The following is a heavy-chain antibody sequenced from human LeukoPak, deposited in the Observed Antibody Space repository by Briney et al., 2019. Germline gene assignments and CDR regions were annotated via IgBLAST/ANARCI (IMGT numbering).Heavy chain of an antibody. D-gene: IGHD3-10*01. J-gene: IGHJ3*02. CDR1: GDSISDYY. CDR2: MHSSGST. Sequence: PSETLSLTCSVSGDSISDYYWSWIRQPPGKGLEWIGYMHSSGSTNYNPSLKSRVTISVDTSKNQFSLKLSSVTAADTAVYYCAREGKLWFGELSPSRAFDIWGQGTMVTVSS. V-gene: IGHV4-59*01. CDR3: AREGKLWFGELSPSRAFDI.